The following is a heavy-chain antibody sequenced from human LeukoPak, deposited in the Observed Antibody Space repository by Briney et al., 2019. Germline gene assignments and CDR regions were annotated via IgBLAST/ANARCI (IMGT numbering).Heavy chain of an antibody. J-gene: IGHJ4*02. Sequence: GGSLKLSCAASGFTFSSYWMSWVRQAPGKGLEWVANIKQDGSEKYYVGSVKGRFTISRDNAKNSLYLQMNSLRAEDTAVYFCAKRGVVIRVILVGFHKEAYYFDSWGQGALVTVSS. V-gene: IGHV3-7*03. D-gene: IGHD3-22*01. CDR3: AKRGVVIRVILVGFHKEAYYFDS. CDR1: GFTFSSYW. CDR2: IKQDGSEK.